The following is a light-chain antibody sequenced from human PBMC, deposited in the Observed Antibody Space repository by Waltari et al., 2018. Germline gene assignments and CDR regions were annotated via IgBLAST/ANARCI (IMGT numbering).Light chain of an antibody. Sequence: QSALTQPASVSGSPGQSITISCTGTSSDVGNYNLVSWYQQYTGTAPKVMIYDDNRRPSGVSDRFSGSKSSNTAALTISGVQAEDEADYYCCSYAGSYTWVFGGGTKLTVL. CDR2: DDN. CDR1: SSDVGNYNL. J-gene: IGLJ3*02. V-gene: IGLV2-23*01. CDR3: CSYAGSYTWV.